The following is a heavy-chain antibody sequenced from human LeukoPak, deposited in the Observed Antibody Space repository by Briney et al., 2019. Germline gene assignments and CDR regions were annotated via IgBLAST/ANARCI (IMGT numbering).Heavy chain of an antibody. Sequence: GGSLRLSCAASGITFSSYAMSWVRQAPGKGLEWVSTIVGRGGITYYADSVRGRFTISRDNARNSLYLQMNSLRAEDTAVYYCARGGAARPDIWGQGTMVIVSS. CDR2: IVGRGGIT. CDR3: ARGGAARPDI. D-gene: IGHD6-6*01. V-gene: IGHV3-23*01. J-gene: IGHJ3*02. CDR1: GITFSSYA.